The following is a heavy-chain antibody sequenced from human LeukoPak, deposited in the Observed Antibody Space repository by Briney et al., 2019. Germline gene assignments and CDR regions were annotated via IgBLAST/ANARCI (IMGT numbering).Heavy chain of an antibody. J-gene: IGHJ4*01. CDR2: IYNGWRT. CDR3: ARGSYNGGSRYEGTDY. Sequence: SETLSLTCTVSGGSVSSGDYCWTWIRHHPVKGLEWLGYIYNGWRTHHSPSLTGRLAISADTSKNQFSLSLTSVTAADTAVYYCARGSYNGGSRYEGTDYWGQGILVTVSS. V-gene: IGHV4-31*03. CDR1: GGSVSSGDYC. D-gene: IGHD3-3*01.